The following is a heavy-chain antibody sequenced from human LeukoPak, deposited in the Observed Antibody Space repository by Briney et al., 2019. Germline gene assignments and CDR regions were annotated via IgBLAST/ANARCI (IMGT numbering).Heavy chain of an antibody. CDR2: ISDTGEST. CDR3: AKLIGDYNGNSGS. Sequence: SGGSLRLSCAASGFTFSTHAMSWVRQVSGKGLEWVSSISDTGESTYYADYVKGRFTISRDNSKNTLYLQMNSLRAEDTAVYNCAKLIGDYNGNSGSWGRGTLVTVSS. CDR1: GFTFSTHA. D-gene: IGHD4-23*01. J-gene: IGHJ5*02. V-gene: IGHV3-23*01.